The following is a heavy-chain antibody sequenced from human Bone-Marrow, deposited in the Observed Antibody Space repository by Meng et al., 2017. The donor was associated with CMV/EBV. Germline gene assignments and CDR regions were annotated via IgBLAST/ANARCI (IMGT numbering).Heavy chain of an antibody. J-gene: IGHJ6*02. D-gene: IGHD2-21*02. V-gene: IGHV1-18*01. CDR1: GYTFTSYG. CDR3: EYCYFVPPARYYYYGMDV. Sequence: ASVKVSCKASGYTFTSYGISWVRQAPGQGLEWMGWISAYNGNTNYAQKLQGRVTMTTDTSTSTAYMELSSLRSEDTAVYYCEYCYFVPPARYYYYGMDVWGQGTTVTVSS. CDR2: ISAYNGNT.